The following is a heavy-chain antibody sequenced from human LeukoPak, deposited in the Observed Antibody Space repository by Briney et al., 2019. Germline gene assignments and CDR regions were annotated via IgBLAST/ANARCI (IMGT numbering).Heavy chain of an antibody. CDR1: DESLNGYY. J-gene: IGHJ5*02. D-gene: IGHD1-14*01. CDR2: MNDSGRT. Sequence: SETLSLTCAVYDESLNGYYWSWIRQPPGKALEWIGEMNDSGRTTYNPSLESRATISAERSKNQFSLKLTSVTAADTAVYYCASGSWSRRFAPWGQGTLVTVSS. V-gene: IGHV4-34*01. CDR3: ASGSWSRRFAP.